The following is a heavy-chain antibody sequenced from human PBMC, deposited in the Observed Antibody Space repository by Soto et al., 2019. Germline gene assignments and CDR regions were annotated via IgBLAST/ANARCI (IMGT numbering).Heavy chain of an antibody. J-gene: IGHJ5*02. CDR2: IYHSGST. D-gene: IGHD4-17*01. CDR1: GGSISSGGYS. V-gene: IGHV4-30-2*01. CDR3: ARARPATVSWFDP. Sequence: QLQLQESGSGLVKPSQTLSLTCAVSGGSISSGGYSWSWIRQPPGKGLEWIGYIYHSGSTYYNPSLKSRVTISVDRSKNQFSLQLSSVTAADTAVYYCARARPATVSWFDPWGQGTLVTVSS.